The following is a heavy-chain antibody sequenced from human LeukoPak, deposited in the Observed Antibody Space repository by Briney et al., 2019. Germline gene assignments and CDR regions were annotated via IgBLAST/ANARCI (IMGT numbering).Heavy chain of an antibody. CDR3: AGHPVAGNSVYYYGMDV. J-gene: IGHJ6*02. V-gene: IGHV4-4*02. CDR2: IYHSGST. Sequence: SETLSLTCVVSSGSISSSNWWSWVRQPPGKGLEWIGEIYHSGSTNYNPSLKSRVTISVNTSKNQFSLNLTSVTAADTAVYYCAGHPVAGNSVYYYGMDVWGQGTTVTVSS. D-gene: IGHD6-19*01. CDR1: SGSISSSNW.